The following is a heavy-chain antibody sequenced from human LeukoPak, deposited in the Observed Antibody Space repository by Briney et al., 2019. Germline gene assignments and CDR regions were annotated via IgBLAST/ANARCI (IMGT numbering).Heavy chain of an antibody. D-gene: IGHD3-22*01. V-gene: IGHV4-4*07. CDR3: AREPPFDYDSSGYLTITHAFDI. Sequence: SETLSLTCSVSGDSISYFYWSWIRQAAGKGLEWIGRISASGSTDYNASLKSRVTISVDTSKNQFSLKLSSVTAADTAVYYCAREPPFDYDSSGYLTITHAFDIWGQGTMVTVSS. CDR2: ISASGST. J-gene: IGHJ3*02. CDR1: GDSISYFY.